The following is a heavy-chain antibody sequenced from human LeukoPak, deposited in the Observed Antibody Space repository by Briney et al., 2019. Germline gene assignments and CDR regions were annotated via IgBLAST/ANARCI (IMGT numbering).Heavy chain of an antibody. D-gene: IGHD7-27*01. J-gene: IGHJ4*02. CDR1: GYSFSTCD. CDR3: VRTPPNWGADY. Sequence: ASVKVSCKASGYSFSTCDINWVRQAAGQGLEWMGIINPSGGSTSYAQKFQDRVTMTRDTSISTAYMELSSLRFEDTAVYYCVRTPPNWGADYWGRGTLVTVSS. V-gene: IGHV1-46*01. CDR2: INPSGGST.